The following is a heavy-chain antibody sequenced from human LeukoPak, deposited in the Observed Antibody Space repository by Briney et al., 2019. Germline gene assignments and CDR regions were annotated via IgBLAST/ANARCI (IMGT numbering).Heavy chain of an antibody. CDR1: GFTFSRYA. CDR2: ISYDGSNK. V-gene: IGHV3-30-3*01. Sequence: PGGSLRLSCAASGFTFSRYAMHWVRQAPGKGLEWVAFISYDGSNKYYADSVKGRFTISRDNSKNTLYLQMDSLRAEDTAVYYCARDLAGHYYGSGSSFDYWGQGTLVTVSS. D-gene: IGHD3-10*01. CDR3: ARDLAGHYYGSGSSFDY. J-gene: IGHJ4*02.